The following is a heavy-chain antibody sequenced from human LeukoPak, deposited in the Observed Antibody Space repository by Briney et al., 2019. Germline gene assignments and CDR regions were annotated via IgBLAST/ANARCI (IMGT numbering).Heavy chain of an antibody. CDR1: GGTFSSYA. CDR2: IIPILGIA. J-gene: IGHJ4*02. Sequence: SVKVSCKASGGTFSSYAISWVRQAPGQGLEWMGRIIPILGIANYAQKFQGRVTITADKSTSTAYMELSSLRSEDTAVYYCARDRPVEMATIFYDYWGQGTLVTVSS. V-gene: IGHV1-69*04. D-gene: IGHD5-24*01. CDR3: ARDRPVEMATIFYDY.